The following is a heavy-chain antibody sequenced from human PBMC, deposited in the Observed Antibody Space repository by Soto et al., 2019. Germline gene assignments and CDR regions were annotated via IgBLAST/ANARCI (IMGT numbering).Heavy chain of an antibody. D-gene: IGHD3-10*02. CDR3: ASVRGGYYYAMDV. CDR1: GGSISSSNW. J-gene: IGHJ6*02. CDR2: IYHSGST. V-gene: IGHV4-4*02. Sequence: QVQLQESCTGLVKPSGTLSLTCAVSGGSISSSNWWSWVRQPPGKGLEWIGEIYHSGSTNYNPSLKSRVTISVDKSKNQFSLKLSSVTAADTALYYCASVRGGYYYAMDVWGQGTTVTVSS.